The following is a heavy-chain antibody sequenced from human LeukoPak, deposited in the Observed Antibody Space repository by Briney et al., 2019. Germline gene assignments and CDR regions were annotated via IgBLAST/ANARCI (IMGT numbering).Heavy chain of an antibody. CDR1: GFTFSSYA. CDR2: ISYDGSNK. D-gene: IGHD6-19*01. V-gene: IGHV3-30-3*01. CDR3: ARVAGTKQWLVRWVRWFDP. Sequence: PGGSLRLSCAASGFTFSSYAMHWVRQAPGKGLEWVAVISYDGSNKYYADSVKGRFTISRDNSKNTLYLQMNSLRAEDTAVYYCARVAGTKQWLVRWVRWFDPWGQGTLVTVSS. J-gene: IGHJ5*02.